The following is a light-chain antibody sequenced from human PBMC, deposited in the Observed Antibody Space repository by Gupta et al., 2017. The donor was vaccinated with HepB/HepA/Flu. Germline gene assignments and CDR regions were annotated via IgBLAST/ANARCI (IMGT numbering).Light chain of an antibody. CDR2: DAS. V-gene: IGKV1-33*01. J-gene: IGKJ5*01. CDR3: QQEDNLPIT. Sequence: DIQMTQSPSSLSASVGDRVTITCQASQDISNYLNWYQQKPGKAPKLLIYDASKVETGVPSRFSGSGSGTDFTFTISSRQPEDFANYYCQQEDNLPITFGQGTRMEIK. CDR1: QDISNY.